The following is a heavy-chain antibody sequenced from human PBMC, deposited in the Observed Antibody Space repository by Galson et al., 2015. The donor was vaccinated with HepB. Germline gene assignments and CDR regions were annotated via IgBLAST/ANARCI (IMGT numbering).Heavy chain of an antibody. J-gene: IGHJ3*02. Sequence: SVKVSCKASGYTFTSYGISWVRQAPGQGLEWMGWISAYNGNTNYAQKLQGRVTMTTDTSTSTAYMELRSLRSDDTAVYYCARDPGSGSYYLSAFDIWGQGTMVTVSS. CDR1: GYTFTSYG. V-gene: IGHV1-18*01. CDR2: ISAYNGNT. CDR3: ARDPGSGSYYLSAFDI. D-gene: IGHD1-26*01.